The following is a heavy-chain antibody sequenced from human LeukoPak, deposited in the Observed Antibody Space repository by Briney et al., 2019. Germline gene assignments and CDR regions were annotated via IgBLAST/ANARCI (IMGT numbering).Heavy chain of an antibody. Sequence: ASVKVSCKASGYTFTSYGISWVRQAPGQGLEWMGWISAYNGNTNHAQKLQGRVTMTTDTSTSTAYMELRSLRSDDTAVYYCARDRETYSSSWYFMDVWGQGTTVTVSS. CDR2: ISAYNGNT. CDR3: ARDRETYSSSWYFMDV. D-gene: IGHD6-13*01. CDR1: GYTFTSYG. J-gene: IGHJ6*02. V-gene: IGHV1-18*01.